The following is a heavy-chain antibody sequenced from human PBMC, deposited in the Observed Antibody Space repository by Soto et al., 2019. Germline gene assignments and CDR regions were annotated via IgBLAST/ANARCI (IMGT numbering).Heavy chain of an antibody. CDR1: GGSVSSGSYY. V-gene: IGHV4-61*01. Sequence: SETLSLTCTVSGGSVSSGSYYWSWIRQPPGKGLEWIGYIYYSGSTNYNPSLKSRVTTSVDTSKNQFSLKLSSVTAADTAVYYCAREGVPPYSSSIGFDYWGQGTLVTVSS. CDR3: AREGVPPYSSSIGFDY. D-gene: IGHD6-6*01. CDR2: IYYSGST. J-gene: IGHJ4*02.